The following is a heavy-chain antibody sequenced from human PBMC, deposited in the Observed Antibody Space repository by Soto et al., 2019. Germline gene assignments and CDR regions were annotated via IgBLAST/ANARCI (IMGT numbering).Heavy chain of an antibody. J-gene: IGHJ6*03. D-gene: IGHD6-6*01. Sequence: PTLVNPTQTLTLTCTFSGFSLSTSGMCVSWIRQPPGKALEWLARIDWDDDKYYSTSLKTRLTISKDTSKNQVVLTMTNMDPVDTATYYCARIIAARPFYYYYMDVWGKGTTVTVAS. CDR2: IDWDDDK. CDR3: ARIIAARPFYYYYMDV. CDR1: GFSLSTSGMC. V-gene: IGHV2-70*11.